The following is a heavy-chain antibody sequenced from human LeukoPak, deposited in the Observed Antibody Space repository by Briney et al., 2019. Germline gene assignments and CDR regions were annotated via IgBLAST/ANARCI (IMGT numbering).Heavy chain of an antibody. J-gene: IGHJ4*02. V-gene: IGHV4-4*02. D-gene: IGHD6-13*01. Sequence: PSETLSLTCAVSGGSISSSNWWWWGRPPPGKGLEWVGEIYHSGSTNYNPSLKSRVTISVDKSKNQFPLKLSSVTAADTAVYYCARVLAYSSSWYSLGGYFDYWGQGTLVTVSS. CDR3: ARVLAYSSSWYSLGGYFDY. CDR1: GGSISSSNW. CDR2: IYHSGST.